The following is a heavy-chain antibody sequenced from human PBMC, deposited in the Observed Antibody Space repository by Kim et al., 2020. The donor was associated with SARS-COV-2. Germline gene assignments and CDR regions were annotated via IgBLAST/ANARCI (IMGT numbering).Heavy chain of an antibody. CDR1: GGSFSGYY. J-gene: IGHJ4*02. Sequence: SETLSLTCAVYGGSFSGYYWSWIRQPPGKGLEWIGEINHSGSTNYNPSLKSRVTISVDTSKNQFSLKLSSVTAADTAVYYCASLSARDTAPFDYWGQGTL. D-gene: IGHD5-18*01. CDR2: INHSGST. V-gene: IGHV4-34*01. CDR3: ASLSARDTAPFDY.